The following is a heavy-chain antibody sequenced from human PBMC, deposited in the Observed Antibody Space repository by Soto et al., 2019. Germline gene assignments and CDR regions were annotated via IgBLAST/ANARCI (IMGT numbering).Heavy chain of an antibody. J-gene: IGHJ4*02. CDR3: ARAIGPTLFDY. D-gene: IGHD3-22*01. V-gene: IGHV3-13*04. CDR1: GFTFSGYD. CDR2: IGTAGDT. Sequence: PGGSLRLSCQVSGFTFSGYDMHWVRQGPGKGLEWVSAIGTAGDTNYAGSVKGRFTISRENAKNSLYLQMNSLRAGDTAIYFCARAIGPTLFDYWGQGTLVTVSS.